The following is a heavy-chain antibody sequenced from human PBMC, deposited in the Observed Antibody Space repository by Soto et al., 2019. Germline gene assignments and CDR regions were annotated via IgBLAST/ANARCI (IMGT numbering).Heavy chain of an antibody. CDR1: GDTFTSNG. Sequence: ASMKVSCKASGDTFTSNGISWVRQAPGQGLEWLAWISIYNGNTQYAQKVQGRVTMTTDTSTNTAYMELRSLRSDDTAVYYCARAPGSSSRPLVFDYWGQGTLVTVSS. V-gene: IGHV1-18*04. CDR3: ARAPGSSSRPLVFDY. J-gene: IGHJ4*02. D-gene: IGHD6-6*01. CDR2: ISIYNGNT.